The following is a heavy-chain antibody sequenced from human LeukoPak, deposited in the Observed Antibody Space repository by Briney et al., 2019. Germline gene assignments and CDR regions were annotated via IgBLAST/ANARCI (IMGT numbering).Heavy chain of an antibody. Sequence: GGSLRLSCAASGFTFSSYSMNWVRQAPGKGLEWVSSISSSSSYIYYVDSVKGRFTISRDNAKNSLYLQMNSLRAEDTAVYYCARDGPADTDYWGQGTLVTVSS. D-gene: IGHD6-25*01. J-gene: IGHJ4*02. CDR1: GFTFSSYS. V-gene: IGHV3-21*01. CDR3: ARDGPADTDY. CDR2: ISSSSSYI.